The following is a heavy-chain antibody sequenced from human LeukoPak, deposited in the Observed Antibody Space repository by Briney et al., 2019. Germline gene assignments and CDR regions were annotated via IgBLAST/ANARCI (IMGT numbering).Heavy chain of an antibody. V-gene: IGHV4-59*01. Sequence: SETLSLTCTVSGGSISNYYWSWIRQPPGKGLEWIGYIYYSGSTNYNPSLKSRVTISVDTSKNQFSLKLSSVTAADTAVYYCARARTSKSGYPYYFDYWGQGTLVTVSS. CDR2: IYYSGST. CDR3: ARARTSKSGYPYYFDY. CDR1: GGSISNYY. D-gene: IGHD3-3*01. J-gene: IGHJ4*02.